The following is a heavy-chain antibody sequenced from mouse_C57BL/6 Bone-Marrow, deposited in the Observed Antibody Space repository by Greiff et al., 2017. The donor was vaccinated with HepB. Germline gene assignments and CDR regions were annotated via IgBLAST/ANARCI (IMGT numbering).Heavy chain of an antibody. CDR2: ISYDGSN. D-gene: IGHD1-1*01. J-gene: IGHJ4*01. V-gene: IGHV3-6*01. CDR3: ARHYGSSYDAMDY. CDR1: GYSITSGYY. Sequence: EVKLVESGPGLVKPSQSLSLTCSVTGYSITSGYYWNWIRQFPGNKLEWMGYISYDGSNNYNPSLKNRISITRDTSKNQFFLKLNSVTTEDTATYYCARHYGSSYDAMDYWGQGTSVTVSS.